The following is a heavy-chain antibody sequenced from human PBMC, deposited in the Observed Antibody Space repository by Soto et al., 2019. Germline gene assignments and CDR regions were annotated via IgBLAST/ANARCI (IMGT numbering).Heavy chain of an antibody. V-gene: IGHV3-23*01. J-gene: IGHJ4*02. CDR3: AKGTGFSYGDGYSFDH. CDR2: TSGSGGTS. CDR1: GFAFSNYA. D-gene: IGHD5-18*01. Sequence: EVRLLESGGTVVQPGESLRLSCAASGFAFSNYAMSWVRQARGKGLEWVSATSGSGGTSYYAESVKGRFTISMDYFKSTLYLQMDSLTADDTALYYCAKGTGFSYGDGYSFDHWGQGTLVTVSS.